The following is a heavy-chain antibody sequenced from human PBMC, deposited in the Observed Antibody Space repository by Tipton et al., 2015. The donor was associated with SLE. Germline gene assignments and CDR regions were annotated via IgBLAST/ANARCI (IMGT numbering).Heavy chain of an antibody. D-gene: IGHD3-3*01. CDR3: ARGNDYDFWSGSTPGGVFDY. Sequence: TLSLTCAVYGGSFSGYYWSWIRQPPGKGLEWIGEINHSGSTNYNPSLKSRVTISVDTSKNQFSLKLSSVTAADAAVYYCARGNDYDFWSGSTPGGVFDYWGQGTLVTVSS. J-gene: IGHJ4*02. CDR1: GGSFSGYY. CDR2: INHSGST. V-gene: IGHV4-34*01.